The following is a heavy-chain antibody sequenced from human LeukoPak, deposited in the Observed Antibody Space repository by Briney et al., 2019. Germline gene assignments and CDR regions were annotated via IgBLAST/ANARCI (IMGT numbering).Heavy chain of an antibody. CDR3: ARRQGCSSTSCPPDS. CDR2: IYPGDSDT. Sequence: GESLKISCRGSGYRFTTYWIGWVRQMPGKGLEWMGIIYPGDSDTRYSPSFQGQVTMSADKSINPAYLQWSSLKASDTAMYYCARRQGCSSTSCPPDSWGQGTLVTVSS. V-gene: IGHV5-51*01. J-gene: IGHJ4*02. CDR1: GYRFTTYW. D-gene: IGHD2-2*01.